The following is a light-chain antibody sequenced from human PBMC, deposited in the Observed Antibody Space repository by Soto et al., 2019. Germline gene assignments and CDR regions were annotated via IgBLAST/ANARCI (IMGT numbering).Light chain of an antibody. CDR2: DVS. CDR3: YSYTSSNTYV. J-gene: IGLJ1*01. Sequence: QSALTQPASVSGSPGQSITISCTGTSSDVGGYNYVSWYQHHPGKVPQLMIYDVSNRPSGVSKRFSGSKSGNTASLTISGLQAEDEADYYCYSYTSSNTYVFGTGTKVTVL. CDR1: SSDVGGYNY. V-gene: IGLV2-14*03.